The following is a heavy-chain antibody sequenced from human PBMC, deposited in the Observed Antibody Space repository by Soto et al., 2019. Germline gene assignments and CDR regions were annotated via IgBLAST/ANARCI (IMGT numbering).Heavy chain of an antibody. D-gene: IGHD3-16*01. Sequence: GGSLRLSCAASGFSLSPYWMHWVRQVPGRGLEWVARLSSDGFGAAYADSVKGRFFISRDIARNTLSLQMNSLRAVDTAVYYCARDLGGPDYWGRGTSVTVSS. V-gene: IGHV3-74*03. CDR2: LSSDGFGA. J-gene: IGHJ4*02. CDR3: ARDLGGPDY. CDR1: GFSLSPYW.